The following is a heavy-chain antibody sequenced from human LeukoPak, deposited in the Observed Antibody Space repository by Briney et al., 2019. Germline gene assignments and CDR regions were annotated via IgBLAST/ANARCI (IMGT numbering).Heavy chain of an antibody. Sequence: PSETLSLTCTVSGGSISSYYWSWIRQPPGKGLEWIGYIYYSGSTYYNPSLKSRVTTSVDTSKNQFSLKLSSVTAADTAVYYCARGKDYGDLHFDYWGQGTLVTVSS. CDR2: IYYSGST. D-gene: IGHD4-17*01. CDR3: ARGKDYGDLHFDY. CDR1: GGSISSYY. V-gene: IGHV4-30-4*01. J-gene: IGHJ4*02.